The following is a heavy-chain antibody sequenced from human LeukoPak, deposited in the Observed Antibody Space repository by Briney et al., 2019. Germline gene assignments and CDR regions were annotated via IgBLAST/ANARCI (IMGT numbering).Heavy chain of an antibody. CDR2: IYYSGST. CDR3: ARLTSSSSGSSFDY. D-gene: IGHD6-13*01. CDR1: GGSISSYY. J-gene: IGHJ4*02. V-gene: IGHV4-59*08. Sequence: PSETLFLTCTVSGGSISSYYWSWIRQPPGKGLEWIGYIYYSGSTNYNPSLKSRVTISVDTSKNQFSLKLSSVTAADTAVYYCARLTSSSSGSSFDYWGQGTLVTVSS.